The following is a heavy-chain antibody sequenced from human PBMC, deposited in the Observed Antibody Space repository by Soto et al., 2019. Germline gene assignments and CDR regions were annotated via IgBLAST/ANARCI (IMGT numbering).Heavy chain of an antibody. CDR2: TFRDGNT. J-gene: IGHJ4*02. V-gene: IGHV4-4*02. CDR1: GDSLNNDNW. D-gene: IGHD2-21*01. Sequence: QVQLQESGPGLVKPSGTLSLTCAVSGDSLNNDNWWTWVRQSPGKGLEWIGETFRDGNTNYSPSLKGRVTISLDKSSNQFSLSLTSVTAADTAIYYCATAPNNNVVLASWGQGTLVTVSS. CDR3: ATAPNNNVVLAS.